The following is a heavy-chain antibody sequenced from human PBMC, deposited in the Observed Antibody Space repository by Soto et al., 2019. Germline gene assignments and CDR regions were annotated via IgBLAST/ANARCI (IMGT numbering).Heavy chain of an antibody. J-gene: IGHJ4*02. V-gene: IGHV3-15*07. CDR1: GFTFSDAW. Sequence: PGGSLRLSCAASGFTFSDAWINWVRQAPGKGLEWVGRIKSKTFGGTTDYAAPVKGSFTISRDDSKNTFYLQMNSLKTEDTAVYYCTTGMGYNPGFDYWGQGTLVTVSS. CDR3: TTGMGYNPGFDY. D-gene: IGHD1-1*01. CDR2: IKSKTFGGTT.